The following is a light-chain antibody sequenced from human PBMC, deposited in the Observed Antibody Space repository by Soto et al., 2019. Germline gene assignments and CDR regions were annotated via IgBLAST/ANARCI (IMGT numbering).Light chain of an antibody. J-gene: IGLJ2*01. Sequence: QSVLTQPPSVSGTPGQRVNMSCSGSSSNIGSKSVSWYQHLPQTAPKLLIYSNNQRPSGVPGRFSGSKSGTSASLAISGLKSDVETQYYCPAWDKSLNVLVFGGGTKLPVL. CDR3: PAWDKSLNVLV. CDR1: SSNIGSKS. CDR2: SNN. V-gene: IGLV1-44*01.